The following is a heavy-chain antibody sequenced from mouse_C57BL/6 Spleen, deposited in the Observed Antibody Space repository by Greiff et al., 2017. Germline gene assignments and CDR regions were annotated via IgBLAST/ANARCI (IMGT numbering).Heavy chain of an antibody. J-gene: IGHJ3*01. D-gene: IGHD2-3*01. Sequence: EVQLQQSGPGMVKPSQSLSLTCTVTGYSITSGYDWHWIRHFPGNKLEWMGYISYSGSTNYNPSLKSRISITHDTSKNHFFLKLNSVTTEDTATYYCARDWDGYSWFAYWGQGTLVTVSA. CDR2: ISYSGST. V-gene: IGHV3-1*01. CDR1: GYSITSGYD. CDR3: ARDWDGYSWFAY.